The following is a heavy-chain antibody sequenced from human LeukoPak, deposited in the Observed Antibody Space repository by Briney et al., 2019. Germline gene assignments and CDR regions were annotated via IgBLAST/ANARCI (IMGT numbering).Heavy chain of an antibody. V-gene: IGHV4-34*01. CDR3: ARGTQADYGDLYYFDY. CDR1: GGSFSGYY. D-gene: IGHD4-17*01. J-gene: IGHJ4*02. Sequence: SETLSFTCAVYGGSFSGYYWSWIRQPPGKGLEWIGEINHSGSTNYNPSLKSRVTISVDTSKNQFSLKLSSVTAADTAVYYCARGTQADYGDLYYFDYWGQGTLVTVSS. CDR2: INHSGST.